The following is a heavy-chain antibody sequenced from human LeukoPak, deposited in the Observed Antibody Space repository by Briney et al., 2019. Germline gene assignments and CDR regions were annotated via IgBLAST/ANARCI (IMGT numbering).Heavy chain of an antibody. CDR2: IYPGDSDT. D-gene: IGHD2-2*01. Sequence: GESLKISCKGSGYSFTSYWIGWVRQMPGKGLGWMGIIYPGDSDTRYSPSFQGQVTISADKSISTAYLQWSSLKASDTAMYYCARLAGYCSSTSCYDHHFDYWGQGTLVTVSS. CDR1: GYSFTSYW. V-gene: IGHV5-51*01. J-gene: IGHJ4*02. CDR3: ARLAGYCSSTSCYDHHFDY.